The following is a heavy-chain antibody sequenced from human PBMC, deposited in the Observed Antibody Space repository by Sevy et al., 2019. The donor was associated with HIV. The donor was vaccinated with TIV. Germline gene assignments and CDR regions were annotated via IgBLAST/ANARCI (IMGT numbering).Heavy chain of an antibody. CDR1: GFTFSTYG. CDR2: ILYDGSNK. CDR3: ARGLAALPGYYYGMDV. J-gene: IGHJ6*02. D-gene: IGHD6-6*01. V-gene: IGHV3-30*04. Sequence: GGSLRLSCTASGFTFSTYGLHWVRQAPGKGLEWVAVILYDGSNKYYGDSVKGRFTISRDNSKNSLYLQMNSLRGEDTAVYYCARGLAALPGYYYGMDVWGQWTTVTVSS.